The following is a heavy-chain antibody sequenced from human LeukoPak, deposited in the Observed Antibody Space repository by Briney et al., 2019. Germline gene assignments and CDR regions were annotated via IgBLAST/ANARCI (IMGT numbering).Heavy chain of an antibody. CDR3: AKGTLLYGSGSYFLDY. D-gene: IGHD3-10*01. Sequence: PGGSLRLSCAASGFTFSSYGMHWVRQAPGKGLEWVAVISYDGSNKYYADSVKGRFTISRDNSKNTLYLQMNSPRAEDTAVYYCAKGTLLYGSGSYFLDYWGQGTLVTVSS. V-gene: IGHV3-30*18. CDR1: GFTFSSYG. CDR2: ISYDGSNK. J-gene: IGHJ4*02.